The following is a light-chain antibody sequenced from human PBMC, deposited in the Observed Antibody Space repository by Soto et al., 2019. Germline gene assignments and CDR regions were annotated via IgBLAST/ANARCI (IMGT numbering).Light chain of an antibody. J-gene: IGLJ2*01. Sequence: QSALTQPASVSGSPGQSITISCTGTSSDVGTYNLVSWYQQYPGTAPKLMIYEVSKRPSGVSNRFSGSRSGNTASLTISGLQAEDEADYYCCSYAGSNTYVVFGGGTKLTVL. CDR2: EVS. CDR1: SSDVGTYNL. V-gene: IGLV2-23*02. CDR3: CSYAGSNTYVV.